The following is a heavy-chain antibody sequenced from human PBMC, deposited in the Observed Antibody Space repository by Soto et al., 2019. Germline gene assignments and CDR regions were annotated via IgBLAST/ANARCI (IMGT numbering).Heavy chain of an antibody. D-gene: IGHD3-10*01. V-gene: IGHV1-46*01. CDR3: ARSMVRGVIVMWDFDY. CDR1: GYTFTSYF. J-gene: IGHJ4*02. CDR2: INPSGGST. Sequence: ASVKVSCKASGYTFTSYFMLWVRQAPGPGLEWMGIINPSGGSTSYAQKFQGRVTMTRDTSTSTVYMELSSLRSEDTAVYYCARSMVRGVIVMWDFDYWGQGTLVTVSS.